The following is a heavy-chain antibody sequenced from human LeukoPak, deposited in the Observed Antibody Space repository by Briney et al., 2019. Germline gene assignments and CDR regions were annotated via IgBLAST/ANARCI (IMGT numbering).Heavy chain of an antibody. J-gene: IGHJ4*02. V-gene: IGHV4-59*01. CDR3: ASKSTDHGELRFDY. Sequence: SETLSLTCAVYGGSFSGYFWSWIRQPPGKGLEWIGYIYYTGTTNYNPSLKSRVTISVDTSKNQFSLKVSSVTAADTGVYYCASKSTDHGELRFDYWGQGTLVTVSS. CDR2: IYYTGTT. CDR1: GGSFSGYF. D-gene: IGHD4-17*01.